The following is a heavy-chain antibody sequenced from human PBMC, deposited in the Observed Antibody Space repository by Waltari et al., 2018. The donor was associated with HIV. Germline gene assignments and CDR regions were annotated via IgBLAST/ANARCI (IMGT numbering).Heavy chain of an antibody. CDR1: GFTFDDYA. Sequence: EVQLVESGGGLVQPGRSLRLSCAASGFTFDDYAMHWVRQAQGKGLEWVSGISWNSGSIGYSDSVKGRFTISRDNAKNSLYLQMNSLRAEDTALYYCAKGPPYYDFWSGYYGMDVWGQGTTVTVSS. D-gene: IGHD3-3*01. CDR3: AKGPPYYDFWSGYYGMDV. J-gene: IGHJ6*02. CDR2: ISWNSGSI. V-gene: IGHV3-9*01.